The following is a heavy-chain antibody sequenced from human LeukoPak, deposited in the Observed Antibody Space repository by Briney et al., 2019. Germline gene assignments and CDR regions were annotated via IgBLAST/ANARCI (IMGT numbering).Heavy chain of an antibody. Sequence: PGGSLRLSCAASGFTVSSNYMSWVRQAPGKGLEWVSLIYSGGSTDYADSVKGRFTISRDNSKNTLYLQMNRLRVEDTAVYYCATTRGSSFDYWGQGTLVTVSS. CDR1: GFTVSSNY. CDR2: IYSGGST. J-gene: IGHJ4*02. CDR3: ATTRGSSFDY. D-gene: IGHD1-26*01. V-gene: IGHV3-53*01.